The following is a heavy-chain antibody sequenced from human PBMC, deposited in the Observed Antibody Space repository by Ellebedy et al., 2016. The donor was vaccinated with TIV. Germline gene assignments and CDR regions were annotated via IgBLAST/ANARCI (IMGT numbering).Heavy chain of an antibody. CDR3: ARHVWGGITIFGVVPHWGMYV. CDR1: GYSFTSYW. Sequence: GESLKISCKGSGYSFTSYWIGWVRQMPGKGLEWMGIMYPGDSDTRYSPSFQGQVTISADNSISTAYLQWSSRKASDTAMYYCARHVWGGITIFGVVPHWGMYVWGQGTTVTVSS. CDR2: MYPGDSDT. J-gene: IGHJ6*02. V-gene: IGHV5-51*01. D-gene: IGHD3-3*01.